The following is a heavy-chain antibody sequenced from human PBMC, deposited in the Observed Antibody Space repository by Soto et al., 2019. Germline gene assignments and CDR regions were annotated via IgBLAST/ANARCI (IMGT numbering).Heavy chain of an antibody. V-gene: IGHV3-33*01. Sequence: QVQLVESGGGVVEPGGSLRLSGAASGFTFGRHGMHWVREAPGKGLEWVAVIGSDGRRASYADSVKGRFTISRDNGQNTLYLQMNSLRAEETAVYYCARVDDYGDNGLDYWGQGTLVTVSS. CDR2: IGSDGRRA. CDR3: ARVDDYGDNGLDY. CDR1: GFTFGRHG. J-gene: IGHJ4*02. D-gene: IGHD4-17*01.